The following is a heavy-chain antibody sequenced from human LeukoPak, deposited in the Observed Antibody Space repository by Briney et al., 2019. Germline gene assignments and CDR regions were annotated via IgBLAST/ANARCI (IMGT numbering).Heavy chain of an antibody. CDR1: GFTFSSYE. V-gene: IGHV3-48*03. CDR2: ISSSGSTI. Sequence: GGSLRLSCAASGFTFSSYEMNWVRQAPGKGLEWVSYISSSGSTIYYADSVKGRFTISRDNAKNTLYLQMNSLRAEDTAVYYCARAGVPWELAGYWGQGTLVTVSS. D-gene: IGHD1-26*01. CDR3: ARAGVPWELAGY. J-gene: IGHJ4*02.